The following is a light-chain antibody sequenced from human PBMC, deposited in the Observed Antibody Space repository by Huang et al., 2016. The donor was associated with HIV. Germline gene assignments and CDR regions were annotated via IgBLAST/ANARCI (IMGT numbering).Light chain of an antibody. V-gene: IGKV3-15*01. J-gene: IGKJ1*01. CDR3: QQYHNWPPWT. CDR1: QSVSSN. Sequence: EIVMTQSPATLSVSPGERAALSCRASQSVSSNLAWYQQKPGQAPRPLMYGASTRATGIPARFSGSGSGREFTLTITSLQSEDFAIYYCQQYHNWPPWTFGRGTKVEIK. CDR2: GAS.